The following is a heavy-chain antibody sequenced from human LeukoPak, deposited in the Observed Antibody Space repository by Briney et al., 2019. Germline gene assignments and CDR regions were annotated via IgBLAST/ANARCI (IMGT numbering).Heavy chain of an antibody. V-gene: IGHV4-39*07. J-gene: IGHJ4*02. CDR2: IYYSGST. D-gene: IGHD3-22*01. CDR1: GGSISSSSYY. Sequence: ASETLSLTCTVSGGSISSSSYYWGWIRQPPGKGLEWIGSIYYSGSTYYNPSLKSRFTMSVDTSKNRFSLNLSSLTAANTAVYYCARGGVDYDTSGYFFDYWGQGALVTVSS. CDR3: ARGGVDYDTSGYFFDY.